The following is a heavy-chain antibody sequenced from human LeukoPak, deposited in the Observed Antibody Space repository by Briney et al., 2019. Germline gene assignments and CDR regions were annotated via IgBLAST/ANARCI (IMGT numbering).Heavy chain of an antibody. CDR1: GLTYSRFN. J-gene: IGHJ4*01. CDR2: IWYDGTDT. V-gene: IGHV3-33*01. D-gene: IGHD3-3*01. CDR3: ARGFLDFDY. Sequence: PGKSQRLSCVASGLTYSRFNMHWVRQAPGKGLEWVALIWYDGTDTYYADSVKGRFTISRDDSKNTVYLQMNSLRAEDTALYYCARGFLDFDYWGHGTLVTVSS.